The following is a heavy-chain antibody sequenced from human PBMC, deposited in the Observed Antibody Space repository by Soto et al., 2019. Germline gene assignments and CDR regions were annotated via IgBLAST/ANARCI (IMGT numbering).Heavy chain of an antibody. CDR2: ISGSGGST. V-gene: IGHV3-23*01. D-gene: IGHD6-13*01. CDR1: GFTFSSYA. CDR3: AKAPYSSSWYYYGMDV. Sequence: EVQLLESGGGLVQPGGSLRLSCAASGFTFSSYAMSWFRQAPGKGLEWVSAISGSGGSTYYADSVKGRFTISRDNSKNTLYLQMNSLRAEDTAVYYCAKAPYSSSWYYYGMDVWGQGTTVTVSS. J-gene: IGHJ6*02.